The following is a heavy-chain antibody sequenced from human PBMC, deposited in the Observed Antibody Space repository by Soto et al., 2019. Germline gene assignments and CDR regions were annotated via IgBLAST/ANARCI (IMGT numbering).Heavy chain of an antibody. CDR3: ARDIRLSMVRGVIGAFDI. CDR1: GYTFTSYA. Sequence: ASVKVSCKASGYTFTSYAMHWVRQAPGQRLEWMGWINAGNGNTKYSQKFQGRVTITRDTSASTAYMELSSLRSEDTAVYYCARDIRLSMVRGVIGAFDIWGQGTMVTVSS. D-gene: IGHD3-10*01. J-gene: IGHJ3*02. CDR2: INAGNGNT. V-gene: IGHV1-3*01.